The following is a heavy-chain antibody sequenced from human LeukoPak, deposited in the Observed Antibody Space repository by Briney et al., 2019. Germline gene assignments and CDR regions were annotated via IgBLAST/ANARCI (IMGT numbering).Heavy chain of an antibody. CDR3: ARIGYSNWGDALDI. V-gene: IGHV3-21*01. CDR2: ITDSGNYI. J-gene: IGHJ3*02. CDR1: GFSLSCCA. D-gene: IGHD6-13*01. Sequence: GGSLRLSCAASGFSLSCCAMSWVRQAPGKGLEWVSSITDSGNYIYYAESVKGRFTSSRDNARNSLYLQMNSLRAEDTAVYYCARIGYSNWGDALDIWGQGTMVTASS.